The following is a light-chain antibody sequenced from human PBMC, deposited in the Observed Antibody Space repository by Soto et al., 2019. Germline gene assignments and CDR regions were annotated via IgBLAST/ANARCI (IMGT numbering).Light chain of an antibody. CDR2: DAS. CDR3: QQRSNWPST. Sequence: EIVLTQSPVTLSLSPGERATLSCRASQSVSSYLAWYQQKPGQTPRLLLYDASNRAAGIPARFSGSWSGTDFTLTISSLEPEDFAVYYCQQRSNWPSTFGGGTKVEIK. CDR1: QSVSSY. V-gene: IGKV3-11*01. J-gene: IGKJ4*01.